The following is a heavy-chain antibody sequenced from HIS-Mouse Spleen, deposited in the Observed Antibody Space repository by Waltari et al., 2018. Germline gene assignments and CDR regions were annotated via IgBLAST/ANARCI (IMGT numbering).Heavy chain of an antibody. CDR1: GFSLSNARMG. Sequence: QVTLKESGPVLVKPTETLTLTCTVSGFSLSNARMGVSLIRQPPGKALEWLAPIFSKYEKSYSTSLKSRLTISKDTSKSQVVLTMTNMVPVDTATYYCARIRGYSYGWGYGMDVWGQGTTVTVSS. CDR3: ARIRGYSYGWGYGMDV. V-gene: IGHV2-26*01. D-gene: IGHD5-18*01. J-gene: IGHJ6*02. CDR2: IFSKYEK.